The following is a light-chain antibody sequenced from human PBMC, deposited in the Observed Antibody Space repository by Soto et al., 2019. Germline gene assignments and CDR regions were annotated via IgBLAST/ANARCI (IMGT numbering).Light chain of an antibody. CDR2: DVS. Sequence: QSALTQPRSVSGSPGQSATISCTGTSSDVGGYNYVSWYQQHPGKAPKLIIYDVSKRPSGVPDRFSGSKSGNTASLTISGLQADDEADYYCCSYAGRYIYVFGTGTKVTVL. V-gene: IGLV2-11*01. CDR3: CSYAGRYIYV. CDR1: SSDVGGYNY. J-gene: IGLJ1*01.